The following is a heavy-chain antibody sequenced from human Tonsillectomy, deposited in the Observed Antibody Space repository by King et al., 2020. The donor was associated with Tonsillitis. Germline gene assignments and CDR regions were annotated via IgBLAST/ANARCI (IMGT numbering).Heavy chain of an antibody. CDR1: GGSISSGTYY. CDR2: MYYSGST. D-gene: IGHD2-15*01. Sequence: QLQESGPGLVKPSETLSLTCTVSGGSISSGTYYWGWIRQPPGKGLEWIGSMYYSGSTYYNPSLKSRVIISSDTSKNQFSLKLNSVTAAETAVYYCARREGYCSGGNCYNAFDIWGQGTMVTVSS. V-gene: IGHV4-39*01. CDR3: ARREGYCSGGNCYNAFDI. J-gene: IGHJ3*02.